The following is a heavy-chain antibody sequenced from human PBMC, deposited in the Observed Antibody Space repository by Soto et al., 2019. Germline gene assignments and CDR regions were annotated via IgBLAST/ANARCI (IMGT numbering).Heavy chain of an antibody. CDR2: IWYDGSNK. CDR3: ARGMGSSTSPPSDY. Sequence: QVQLVESGGGVVQPGRSLRLSCAASGFTFSSYGMHWVRQAPGKGLEWVAVIWYDGSNKYYADSVKGRFTISRDNSKNTLYLQMNSLRAEDTAVYYCARGMGSSTSPPSDYWGQGTLVTVSS. D-gene: IGHD2-2*01. V-gene: IGHV3-33*01. CDR1: GFTFSSYG. J-gene: IGHJ4*02.